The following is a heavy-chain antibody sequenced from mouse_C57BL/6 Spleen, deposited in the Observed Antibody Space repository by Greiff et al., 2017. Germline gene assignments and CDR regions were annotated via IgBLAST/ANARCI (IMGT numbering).Heavy chain of an antibody. V-gene: IGHV1-69*01. CDR2: IDPSDSYT. J-gene: IGHJ2*01. D-gene: IGHD2-3*01. CDR3: ARSRGGYYYFVY. CDR1: GYTFTSYW. Sequence: VQLQQPGAELVMPGASVKLSCKASGYTFTSYWMHWVKQRPGQGLEWIGEIDPSDSYTNYNQKFKGKSTLTVDKSSSTAYMQLSSLTSEDSAVYYCARSRGGYYYFVYWGQGTTLTVSS.